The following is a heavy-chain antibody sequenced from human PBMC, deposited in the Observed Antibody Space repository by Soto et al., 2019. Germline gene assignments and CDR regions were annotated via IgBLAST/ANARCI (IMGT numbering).Heavy chain of an antibody. CDR1: GSTFSSYA. V-gene: IGHV3-23*01. J-gene: IGHJ4*02. CDR3: AKLYCSSTSCYKSPFDY. Sequence: GGSLRLSCAASGSTFSSYAMSWVRQAPGKGLEWVSAISGSGGSTYYADSVKGRFTISRDNSKNTLYLQMNSLRAEDTAVYYCAKLYCSSTSCYKSPFDYWGQGTLVTVSS. D-gene: IGHD2-2*02. CDR2: ISGSGGST.